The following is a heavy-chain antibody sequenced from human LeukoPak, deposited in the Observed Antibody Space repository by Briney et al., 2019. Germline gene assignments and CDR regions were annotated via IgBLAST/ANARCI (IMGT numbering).Heavy chain of an antibody. J-gene: IGHJ4*02. CDR1: GFTFSGSA. CDR2: IRSKANSYAT. D-gene: IGHD1-26*01. CDR3: TTTTSIVGATLDY. Sequence: GGSLRLSCAASGFTFSGSAMHWVRQASGKGLEWVGRIRSKANSYATAYAASVKGRFTISRDDSKNTAYLQMNSLKTEDTAGYYCTTTTSIVGATLDYWGQGTLVTVSS. V-gene: IGHV3-73*01.